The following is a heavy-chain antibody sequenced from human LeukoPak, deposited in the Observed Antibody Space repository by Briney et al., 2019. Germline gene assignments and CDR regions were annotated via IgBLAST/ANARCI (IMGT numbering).Heavy chain of an antibody. D-gene: IGHD2-15*01. Sequence: GRSLRLSCAASGFTFSSYAMHWVRQAPGKGLEWVAVISYDGRNKNYADSVKGRFTISRDNSKNTLYLQMNSLRAEDTAVYYCAKEGFYCSGGSCYSFYYYYMDVWGKGTTVTVSS. V-gene: IGHV3-30*04. CDR2: ISYDGRNK. CDR3: AKEGFYCSGGSCYSFYYYYMDV. J-gene: IGHJ6*03. CDR1: GFTFSSYA.